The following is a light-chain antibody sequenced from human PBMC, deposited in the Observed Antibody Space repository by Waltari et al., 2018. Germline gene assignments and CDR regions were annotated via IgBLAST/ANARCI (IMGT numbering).Light chain of an antibody. CDR2: GAS. V-gene: IGKV3-15*01. CDR1: QSVSSN. J-gene: IGKJ2*01. CDR3: QQYDNWPPYT. Sequence: EIVMTQSPPTLSVFPGERVTLACRASQSVSSNLAWYQQKPGQAPRLLMYGASTMATGIPARFSGSGSGTEFTLTISSLQSEDFAVYYCQQYDNWPPYTFGQGTKLEI.